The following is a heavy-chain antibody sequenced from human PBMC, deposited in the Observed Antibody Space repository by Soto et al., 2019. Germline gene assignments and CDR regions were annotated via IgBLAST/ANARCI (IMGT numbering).Heavy chain of an antibody. CDR3: ARHRIEVVWRGFDF. Sequence: SETLSLTCTVSTDSSSVTNSYWGVISQPPGKGLQWIGSSSYNGGTFYNPSLKGRVVISFDTSKKQSSLQVTSVTAADTAVYFCARHRIEVVWRGFDFWGQGSPVTVS. D-gene: IGHD3-10*01. J-gene: IGHJ4*02. V-gene: IGHV4-39*01. CDR1: TDSSSVTNSY. CDR2: SSYNGGT.